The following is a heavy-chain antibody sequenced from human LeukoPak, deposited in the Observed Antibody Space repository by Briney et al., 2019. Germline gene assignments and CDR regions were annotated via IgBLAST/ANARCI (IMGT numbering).Heavy chain of an antibody. CDR1: GGSISSGGYY. J-gene: IGHJ4*02. CDR2: IYHSGST. CDR3: ARDFPQYSSSSGKDY. Sequence: PSGTLSLTCTVSGGSISSGGYYWSRIRQPPGKGLEWIGYIYHSGSTYYNPSLKSRVTISVDRSKNQFSLKLSSVTAADTAVYYCARDFPQYSSSSGKDYWGQGTLVTVSS. V-gene: IGHV4-30-2*01. D-gene: IGHD6-6*01.